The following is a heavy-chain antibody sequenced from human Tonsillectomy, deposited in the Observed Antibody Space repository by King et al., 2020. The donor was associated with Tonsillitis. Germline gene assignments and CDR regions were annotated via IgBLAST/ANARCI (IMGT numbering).Heavy chain of an antibody. CDR2: INHSGST. CDR1: GGSFSGYY. J-gene: IGHJ4*02. D-gene: IGHD6-19*01. CDR3: ARGRGSSGWYYFDY. Sequence: VQLQQWGAGLLKPSETLSLTCAVYGGSFSGYYWSWIRQPPGKGLEWIGEINHSGSTNYNPSLKSRVTISVDTSKNQFSLKLSSVTAADTAVYYCARGRGSSGWYYFDYWGQGTLGTVSS. V-gene: IGHV4-34*01.